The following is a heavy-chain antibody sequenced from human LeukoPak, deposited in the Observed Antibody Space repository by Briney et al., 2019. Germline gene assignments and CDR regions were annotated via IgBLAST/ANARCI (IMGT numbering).Heavy chain of an antibody. CDR3: ARDTPYYYGSGSYLRYNWFDP. J-gene: IGHJ5*02. V-gene: IGHV4-4*07. CDR1: GGSISSYY. CDR2: IYTSGST. Sequence: SETLSLTFTVSGGSISSYYWSWIRQPAGKGLEWIGRIYTSGSTNYNPSLKSRVTMSVDTSKNQFSLKLSSVTDEDTAVYYCARDTPYYYGSGSYLRYNWFDPWGQGTLVTVSS. D-gene: IGHD3-10*01.